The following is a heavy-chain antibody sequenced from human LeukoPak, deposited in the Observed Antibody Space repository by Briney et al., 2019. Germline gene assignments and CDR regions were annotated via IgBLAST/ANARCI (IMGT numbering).Heavy chain of an antibody. D-gene: IGHD6-6*01. CDR2: INPNSGGT. Sequence: GASVKVSCKASGYTFTGYYMHWVRQAPGQGLEWMGWINPNSGGTNYAQKFQGRVTMTRDTSISTAYMELSRLRSDDTAVYYCARSAELYSSSSGCDYYYVYMDGWGKGTTVTVSS. CDR1: GYTFTGYY. CDR3: ARSAELYSSSSGCDYYYVYMDG. J-gene: IGHJ6*03. V-gene: IGHV1-2*02.